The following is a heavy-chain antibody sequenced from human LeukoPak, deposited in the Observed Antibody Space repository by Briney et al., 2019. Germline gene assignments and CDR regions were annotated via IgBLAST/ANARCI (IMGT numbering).Heavy chain of an antibody. CDR1: GGSFSGYYSFSGYY. D-gene: IGHD1-26*01. CDR3: ARGRWEVRFGY. Sequence: SETLPLTCAVYGGSFSGYYSFSGYYWSWIRQPPGEGLEWIGEINHSGSTNYNPSLKSRVTISVDTSKNQFSLKLSSVTAADTAVYFCARGRWEVRFGYWSQGTLVTVSS. CDR2: INHSGST. V-gene: IGHV4-34*01. J-gene: IGHJ4*02.